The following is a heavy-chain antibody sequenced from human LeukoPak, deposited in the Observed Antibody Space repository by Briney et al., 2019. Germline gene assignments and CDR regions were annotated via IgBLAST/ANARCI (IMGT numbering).Heavy chain of an antibody. D-gene: IGHD5-18*01. CDR1: GGSISSYY. J-gene: IGHJ5*02. CDR2: IQTSGST. Sequence: SETLSLTCTVSGGSISSYYWSWIRQPAGKGLEWIGRIQTSGSTNYNPSLKSRVTISVDKSKNQFSLKLSSVTAADTAVYYCVSGIQYSNGSFSWFDPWGQGTLVTVSS. CDR3: VSGIQYSNGSFSWFDP. V-gene: IGHV4-4*07.